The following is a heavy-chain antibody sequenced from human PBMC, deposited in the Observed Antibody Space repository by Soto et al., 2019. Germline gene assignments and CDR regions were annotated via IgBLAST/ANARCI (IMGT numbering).Heavy chain of an antibody. CDR2: IGTAGDT. J-gene: IGHJ4*02. CDR3: ARGSGRAGARIDY. Sequence: GGSLRLSCAASGFTFSSYDMHWVRQATGKGLEWVSAIGTAGDTYYPGSVKGRFTISRENAKNSLYLQMNSLRAEDTAVYYCARGSGRAGARIDYWGQGTLVTVSS. CDR1: GFTFSSYD. V-gene: IGHV3-13*01. D-gene: IGHD1-26*01.